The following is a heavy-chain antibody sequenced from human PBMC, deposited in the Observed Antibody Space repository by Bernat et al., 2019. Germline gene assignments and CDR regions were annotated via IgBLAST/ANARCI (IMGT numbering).Heavy chain of an antibody. CDR1: GFTFSGSA. Sequence: EVQLVESGGGLVQPGGSLKLSCAASGFTFSGSAMHWVRQASGKGLEWVGRIRSKANSYATAYAASVKGRFTISRDDSKNTAYLQMNSLKTEDTAVYYCTSQPRRDGYNFKVYWGQGTLVTVSS. CDR2: IRSKANSYAT. V-gene: IGHV3-73*01. CDR3: TSQPRRDGYNFKVY. J-gene: IGHJ4*02. D-gene: IGHD5-24*01.